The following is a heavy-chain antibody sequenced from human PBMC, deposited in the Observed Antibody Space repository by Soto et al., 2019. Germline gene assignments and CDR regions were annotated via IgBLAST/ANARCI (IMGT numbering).Heavy chain of an antibody. J-gene: IGHJ6*02. CDR1: GYTFTGYY. V-gene: IGHV1-2*04. Sequence: ASVKVSWKASGYTFTGYYMHWVRQAPGQGLEWVGWINPNSGGTNYAQKFQGWVTMTRGTSIRTAYMGLSRLRSDDTAVYYCARGRTGGDYDFWSGYHTDYYYYGMDVWGQGTTVTVSS. CDR2: INPNSGGT. D-gene: IGHD3-3*01. CDR3: ARGRTGGDYDFWSGYHTDYYYYGMDV.